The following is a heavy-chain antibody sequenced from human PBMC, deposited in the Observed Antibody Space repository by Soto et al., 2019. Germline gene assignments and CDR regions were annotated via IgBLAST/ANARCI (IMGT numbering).Heavy chain of an antibody. CDR2: INSDGGTT. CDR1: RFMFSSYW. D-gene: IGHD3-3*01. CDR3: ARGEWLSTSYFNF. Sequence: GGSLRLSCAASRFMFSSYWMHWVRQAPGKGLVWVSRINSDGGTTTYADSVKGRFTISRDNAKNTLYLQMNSLRAEDTAVYYCARGEWLSTSYFNFWGKGTLVTVSS. J-gene: IGHJ4*02. V-gene: IGHV3-74*01.